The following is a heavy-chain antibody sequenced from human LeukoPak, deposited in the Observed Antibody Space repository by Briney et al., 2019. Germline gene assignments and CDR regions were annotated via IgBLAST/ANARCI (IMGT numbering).Heavy chain of an antibody. CDR1: GFTFSSYA. Sequence: GGSLRLSCAASGFTFSSYAMSWVRQAPGKGLEWVSAISGSGGSTYYADSMKGRFTISRDNSKNTLYLQMNSLRAEDTAIYYCAKDRTVGASYWYFDLWGRGTLVTVSS. CDR2: ISGSGGST. D-gene: IGHD1-26*01. V-gene: IGHV3-23*01. J-gene: IGHJ2*01. CDR3: AKDRTVGASYWYFDL.